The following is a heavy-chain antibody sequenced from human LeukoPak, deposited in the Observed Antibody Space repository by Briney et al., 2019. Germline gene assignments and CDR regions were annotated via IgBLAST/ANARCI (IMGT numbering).Heavy chain of an antibody. CDR3: ARDTYYYGSGSYSYYGMDV. V-gene: IGHV3-48*03. D-gene: IGHD3-10*01. Sequence: GGSLRLSCTASGFTFSSYEMNWVRQAPGKGLEWVSYISSSGSTIYYADSVKGRFTISRDNAKNSLYLQMNSLRAEDTAVYYCARDTYYYGSGSYSYYGMDVWGQGTTVTVSS. CDR2: ISSSGSTI. J-gene: IGHJ6*02. CDR1: GFTFSSYE.